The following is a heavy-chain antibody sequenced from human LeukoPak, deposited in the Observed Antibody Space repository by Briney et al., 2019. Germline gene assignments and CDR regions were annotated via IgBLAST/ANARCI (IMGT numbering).Heavy chain of an antibody. CDR2: IYYTGST. CDR3: ARTRYYYNSRSYGAPYYFDY. J-gene: IGHJ4*02. Sequence: PSETLSLTCTVSGGSISSSSYYWGWIRQPPGKGLEFIGNIYYTGSTYYIPSLKSRVTISVDTSKSQFSLRLSSVTAADTAVYYCARTRYYYNSRSYGAPYYFDYWGQGTLVTVSS. D-gene: IGHD3-10*01. CDR1: GGSISSSSYY. V-gene: IGHV4-39*01.